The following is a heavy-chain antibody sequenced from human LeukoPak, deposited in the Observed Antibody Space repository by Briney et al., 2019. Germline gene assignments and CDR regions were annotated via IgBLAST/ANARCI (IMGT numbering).Heavy chain of an antibody. V-gene: IGHV3-15*01. J-gene: IGHJ4*02. CDR2: VKTKTDGGTT. CDR3: TTGLYDSGGIDH. D-gene: IGHD3-22*01. Sequence: GGSLRPSCAASGFTFRTAWMNWVRQAPGRGLEWVGRVKTKTDGGTTDYATDYAAPVKGRFTISRDDSKNSVYLQMNNLKTEDTALYYCTTGLYDSGGIDHWGQGTPVTVSS. CDR1: GFTFRTAW.